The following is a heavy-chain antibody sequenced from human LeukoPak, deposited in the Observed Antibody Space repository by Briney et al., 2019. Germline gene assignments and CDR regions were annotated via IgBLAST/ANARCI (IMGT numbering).Heavy chain of an antibody. CDR2: IKGDGRST. D-gene: IGHD5-18*01. J-gene: IGHJ4*02. Sequence: QPGGSLRLSCAASGFTFSTFGMYWVRQAPGKGLVWVSLIKGDGRSTNYADSVKGRFTISRDNAKNTVYLQMNSLRAEDTAVYYCATGHSYGYEYWGQGTLVTVSS. CDR3: ATGHSYGYEY. V-gene: IGHV3-74*01. CDR1: GFTFSTFG.